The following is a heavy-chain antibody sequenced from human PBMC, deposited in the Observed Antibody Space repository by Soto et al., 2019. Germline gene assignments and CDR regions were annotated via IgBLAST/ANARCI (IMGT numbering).Heavy chain of an antibody. CDR1: GFTVSSNY. Sequence: PGGSLRLSCAASGFTVSSNYMSWVRQAPGKGLEWVSVIYSGGSTYYADSVKGRFTISRDNSKNTLYLQMNSLRAEDTAVYYCAGEQSGAAADAFDLWGQGTMVTVSS. V-gene: IGHV3-53*01. J-gene: IGHJ3*01. CDR2: IYSGGST. CDR3: AGEQSGAAADAFDL. D-gene: IGHD6-13*01.